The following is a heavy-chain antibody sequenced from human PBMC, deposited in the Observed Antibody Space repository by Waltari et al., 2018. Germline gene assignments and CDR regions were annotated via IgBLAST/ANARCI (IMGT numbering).Heavy chain of an antibody. CDR1: GGSISSSSYY. CDR2: IYYRWGT. CDR3: ARRRGDFWSGRYYYYYYMDV. D-gene: IGHD3-3*01. Sequence: QLQLQESGPGLVKPSETLSLTCTVSGGSISSSSYYWGWIRQPPGKGLEWIGSIYYRWGTYHNPSLKSRVTISVDTSKNQFSLKLGSVAAADTAVYYCARRRGDFWSGRYYYYYYMDVWGKGTTGTGSS. V-gene: IGHV4-39*01. J-gene: IGHJ6*03.